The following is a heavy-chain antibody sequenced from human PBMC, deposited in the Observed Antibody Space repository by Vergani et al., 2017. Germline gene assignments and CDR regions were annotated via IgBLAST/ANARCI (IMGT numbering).Heavy chain of an antibody. CDR1: GFTFDNYA. V-gene: IGHV3-23*01. CDR3: AKVGRSEVACTFGAFDI. J-gene: IGHJ3*02. Sequence: EVHLLESGGGLIQPGGSLRISCAASGFTFDNYAMTWVRQAPGKGLQWVSGISGSGSSKFYEDSLKGRVTISRDNSKNTLFLHMNSLRPEDTAVYYCAKVGRSEVACTFGAFDILGQGTMVTVSS. CDR2: ISGSGSSK. D-gene: IGHD6-19*01.